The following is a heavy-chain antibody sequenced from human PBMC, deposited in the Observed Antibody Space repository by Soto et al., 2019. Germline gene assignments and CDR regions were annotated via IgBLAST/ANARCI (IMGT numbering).Heavy chain of an antibody. CDR2: IYYSGST. D-gene: IGHD3-3*01. Sequence: QVQLQESGPGLVKSSETLSLTCTVSGGSISSSSFFWGWIRQPPGRGLEWIGSIYYSGSTYYNPSLKSRVTMSADTSKNQFSLQLRSVTAADTAVHYCARLYGGGYYSPDYWGQGTLVAVSS. CDR3: ARLYGGGYYSPDY. CDR1: GGSISSSSFF. J-gene: IGHJ4*02. V-gene: IGHV4-39*01.